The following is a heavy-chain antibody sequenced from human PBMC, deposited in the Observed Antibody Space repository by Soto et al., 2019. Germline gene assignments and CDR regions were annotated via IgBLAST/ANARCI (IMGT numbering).Heavy chain of an antibody. J-gene: IGHJ4*02. CDR2: IYSGGST. CDR1: GFTVSSNY. D-gene: IGHD2-15*01. CDR3: ARVGELGYCSGGSCYRTIGYYFDY. Sequence: GGSLRLSCAASGFTVSSNYMSWVRQAPGKGLEWVSVIYSGGSTYYADSVKGRFTISRHNSKNTRYLQMNSLRAEDTVVYYCARVGELGYCSGGSCYRTIGYYFDYWGQGTLVTVSS. V-gene: IGHV3-53*04.